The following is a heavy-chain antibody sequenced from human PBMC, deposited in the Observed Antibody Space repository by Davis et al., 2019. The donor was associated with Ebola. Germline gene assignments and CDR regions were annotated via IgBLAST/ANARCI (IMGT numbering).Heavy chain of an antibody. Sequence: SETLSLTCTVSGGSISGYYWTWIRQPPGKGLEWIGYFYDSESTNYNPSLKSRVTISGDTSKNQFSLRLSSVTAADTAVYYCARDWYSSGWYNWFDPWGQGTLVTVSS. D-gene: IGHD6-19*01. CDR3: ARDWYSSGWYNWFDP. CDR2: FYDSEST. J-gene: IGHJ5*02. V-gene: IGHV4-59*12. CDR1: GGSISGYY.